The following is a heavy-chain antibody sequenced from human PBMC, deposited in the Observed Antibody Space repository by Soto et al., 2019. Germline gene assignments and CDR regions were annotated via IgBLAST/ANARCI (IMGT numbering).Heavy chain of an antibody. D-gene: IGHD3-16*01. J-gene: IGHJ6*02. Sequence: GASVKVSCKTSGYTFSRFGFSWVRQAPGQGLEWMGWISGYNGNTNYAQKFQGRVTMTRNTSISTAYMELSSLRSEDTAVYYCAREGVRGMDVWGQGTTVTVSS. V-gene: IGHV1-18*01. CDR2: ISGYNGNT. CDR1: GYTFSRFG. CDR3: AREGVRGMDV.